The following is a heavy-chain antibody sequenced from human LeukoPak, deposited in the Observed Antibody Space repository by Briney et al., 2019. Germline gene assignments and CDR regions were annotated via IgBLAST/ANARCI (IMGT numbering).Heavy chain of an antibody. J-gene: IGHJ6*03. Sequence: SETLSLTYTVSGDSISSFYWSWIRQPAGKGLEWIGRFYTSGSTNYNPSLKSRVTMSVDTSKNQFSLKLSSVTAADTAVYYCAREALIEGFYYYMDVWGKGTTVTVSS. V-gene: IGHV4-4*07. D-gene: IGHD3-22*01. CDR3: AREALIEGFYYYMDV. CDR2: FYTSGST. CDR1: GDSISSFY.